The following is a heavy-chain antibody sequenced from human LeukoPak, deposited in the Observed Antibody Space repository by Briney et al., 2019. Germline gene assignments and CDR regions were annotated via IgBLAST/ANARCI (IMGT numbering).Heavy chain of an antibody. CDR3: ATDQGFLVGARDDAFDI. CDR1: GYTLTELS. J-gene: IGHJ3*02. V-gene: IGHV1-24*01. D-gene: IGHD1-26*01. CDR2: FDPEDGET. Sequence: ASVKVSCKVSGYTLTELSMHWVRQAPGKGLEWMGGFDPEDGETIYAQKFQGRVTMTEDTSTYTAYMELSSLRSEDTAVYYCATDQGFLVGARDDAFDIWGQGTMVTVSS.